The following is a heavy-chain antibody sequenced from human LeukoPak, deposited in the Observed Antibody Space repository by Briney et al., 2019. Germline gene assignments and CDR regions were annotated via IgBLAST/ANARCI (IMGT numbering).Heavy chain of an antibody. Sequence: GGSLRLSCVASGFIFSGYSMNWVRQAPGKGLEWVSSISSSSTYIYYADSLKGRFTISRDNAKNSLSLQMNSLRAEDTAVYYCARVEFGEYSSYFDDWGQGTLVTVSS. CDR3: ARVEFGEYSSYFDD. CDR2: ISSSSTYI. CDR1: GFIFSGYS. D-gene: IGHD3-10*01. V-gene: IGHV3-21*01. J-gene: IGHJ4*02.